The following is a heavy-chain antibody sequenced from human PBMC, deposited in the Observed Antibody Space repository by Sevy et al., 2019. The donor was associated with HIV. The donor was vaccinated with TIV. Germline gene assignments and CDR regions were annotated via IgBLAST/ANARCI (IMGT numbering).Heavy chain of an antibody. CDR2: ISWDGGST. CDR1: GFTFDDYA. D-gene: IGHD3-10*01. V-gene: IGHV3-43D*04. CDR3: AKAQYYYGSGSLSYYYYGMDV. Sequence: GGSLRLSCAASGFTFDDYAMHWVRQAPGKGLERVSLISWDGGSTYYADSVKGRFTISRDNSKNSLYLQMNSLRAEDTALYYCAKAQYYYGSGSLSYYYYGMDVWCQGTTVTVSS. J-gene: IGHJ6*02.